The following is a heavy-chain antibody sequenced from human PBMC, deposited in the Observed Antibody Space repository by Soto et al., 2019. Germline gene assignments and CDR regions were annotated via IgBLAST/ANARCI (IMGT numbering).Heavy chain of an antibody. V-gene: IGHV4-34*01. D-gene: IGHD5-12*01. Sequence: SETLSLTCAVYGGSFSGYYWSWIRQPPGKGLEWIGEINHSGSTNYNPSLKSRVTISVDTSKNQFSLKLSSVTAADTAVYYCARENIVATITYYYYYYGMDVWGQGTTVTVSS. J-gene: IGHJ6*02. CDR3: ARENIVATITYYYYYYGMDV. CDR2: INHSGST. CDR1: GGSFSGYY.